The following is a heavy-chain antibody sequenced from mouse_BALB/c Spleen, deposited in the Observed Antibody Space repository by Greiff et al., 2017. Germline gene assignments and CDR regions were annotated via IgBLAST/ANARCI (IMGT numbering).Heavy chain of an antibody. CDR3: AREALAYAMDY. CDR2: IWAGGST. D-gene: IGHD3-1*01. J-gene: IGHJ4*01. CDR1: GFSLTSYG. V-gene: IGHV2-9*02. Sequence: VKLMESGPGLVPPSQSLSITCTVSGFSLTSYGVHWVRQPPGKGLEWLGVIWAGGSTNYNSALMSRLSISKDNSKSQVFLKMNSLQTDDTAMYYCAREALAYAMDYWGQGTSVTVSS.